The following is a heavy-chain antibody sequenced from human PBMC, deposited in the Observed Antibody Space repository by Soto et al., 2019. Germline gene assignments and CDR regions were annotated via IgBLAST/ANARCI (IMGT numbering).Heavy chain of an antibody. J-gene: IGHJ6*02. CDR2: ISGSGRNT. D-gene: IGHD3-10*01. CDR1: GFTFSNYA. Sequence: EVQMLESGGGLVHPGGSLRLSCAASGFTFSNYAMNWVRQAPGKGLEWVSSISGSGRNTYYADSVKGRLTISRDSAKNTQYLPLNSLRVEDTGVYYCAKGLNGSGSFTSYYLYGMDLWGQGTTVTVSS. CDR3: AKGLNGSGSFTSYYLYGMDL. V-gene: IGHV3-23*01.